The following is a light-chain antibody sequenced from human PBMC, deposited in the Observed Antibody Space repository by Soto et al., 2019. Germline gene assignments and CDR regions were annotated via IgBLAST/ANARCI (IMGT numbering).Light chain of an antibody. CDR2: GAS. CDR1: QSVSSSY. Sequence: ESVLTQSQGTLSLSPGERATLSCRASQSVSSSYLAWYQQKPGQAPRLLIYGASGRATGIPDRFSGSGSGTHFTLTISSLQPEDFAIYYCQQSYNTPSITFGQGRLLEIK. V-gene: IGKV3-20*01. CDR3: QQSYNTPSIT. J-gene: IGKJ5*01.